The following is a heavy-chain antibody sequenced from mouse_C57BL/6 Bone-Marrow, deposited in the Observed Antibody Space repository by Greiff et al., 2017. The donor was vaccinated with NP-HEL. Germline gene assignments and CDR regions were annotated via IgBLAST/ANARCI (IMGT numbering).Heavy chain of an antibody. Sequence: QVQLQQPGAELVRPGSSVKLSCKASGYTFTSYWMHWVKQRPIQGLEWIGNIDPSDSETHYNQKFKDKATLTVDKSSSTAYMQLSSLTSEDSAVYYCARHYGTLYYFDYWGQGTTLTVSS. J-gene: IGHJ2*01. CDR3: ARHYGTLYYFDY. CDR1: GYTFTSYW. CDR2: IDPSDSET. V-gene: IGHV1-52*01. D-gene: IGHD1-1*01.